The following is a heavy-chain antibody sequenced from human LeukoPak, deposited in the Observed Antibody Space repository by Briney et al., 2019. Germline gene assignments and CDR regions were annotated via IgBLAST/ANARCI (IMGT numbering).Heavy chain of an antibody. J-gene: IGHJ4*02. V-gene: IGHV1-2*06. CDR3: ARDRAELGDYVFDY. D-gene: IGHD4-17*01. Sequence: ASVKVSCKASGYTFTGYYMHWVRQAPGQALEWMGRINPNSGGTNYAQKFQGRVTMTRDTSISTAYMEPSRLRSDDTAVYYCARDRAELGDYVFDYWGQGTLVTVSS. CDR2: INPNSGGT. CDR1: GYTFTGYY.